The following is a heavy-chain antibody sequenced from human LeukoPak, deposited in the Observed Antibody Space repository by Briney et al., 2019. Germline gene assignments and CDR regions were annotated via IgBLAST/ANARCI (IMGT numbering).Heavy chain of an antibody. CDR2: TNYRSKSYT. CDR3: ARDFQTVGAPTLFDY. CDR1: GVSVSSNSTA. J-gene: IGHJ4*02. D-gene: IGHD1-26*01. Sequence: SQTLSLTCAISGVSVSSNSTAWNCVRPSPSRGLEWLRRTNYRSKSYTDSAISVKTRITINPNTSTNQFSPQLNAVTPEETDVYYSARDFQTVGAPTLFDYWGQGTLVTVSS. V-gene: IGHV6-1*01.